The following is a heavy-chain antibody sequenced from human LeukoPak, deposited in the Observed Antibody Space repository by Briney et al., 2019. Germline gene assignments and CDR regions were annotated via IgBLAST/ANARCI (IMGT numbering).Heavy chain of an antibody. J-gene: IGHJ4*02. Sequence: PGGSLRLSCAASGFMFSGYAITWVRQAPGKGLEWVSAISGSGGDTYYADSVKGRFTISRDNSKNTLYLQMNSLRAEDTAVYYCAKDLLSGSGSYMGGIDYWGQGTLVTVSS. CDR3: AKDLLSGSGSYMGGIDY. CDR1: GFMFSGYA. V-gene: IGHV3-23*01. CDR2: ISGSGGDT. D-gene: IGHD3-10*01.